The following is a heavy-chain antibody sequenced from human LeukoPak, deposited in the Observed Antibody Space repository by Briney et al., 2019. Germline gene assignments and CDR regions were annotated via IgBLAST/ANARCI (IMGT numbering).Heavy chain of an antibody. CDR2: ISGSGGST. J-gene: IGHJ4*02. D-gene: IGHD2-2*01. V-gene: IGHV3-23*01. CDR3: AKDPSISSTGRDY. CDR1: GYTFTSYA. Sequence: SCKASGYTFTSYAMSWVRQAPGKGLEWVSAISGSGGSTYYADSVKGRFTISRDNFKNTLYLQMNSLRAEDTAVYYCAKDPSISSTGRDYWGQGTLVTVSS.